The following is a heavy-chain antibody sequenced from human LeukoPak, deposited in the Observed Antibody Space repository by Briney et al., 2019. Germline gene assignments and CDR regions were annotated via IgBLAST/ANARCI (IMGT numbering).Heavy chain of an antibody. CDR1: GFTFDDYG. Sequence: GGSLRLSCAASGFTFDDYGMSWVRQAPGKGLEWVSGINWNGGSTGYADSVEGRFTISRDNAKNSLYLQMNSLRAEDTALYYCARARVKLRYFDWLPAGYWGQGTLVTVSS. CDR3: ARARVKLRYFDWLPAGY. V-gene: IGHV3-20*04. J-gene: IGHJ4*02. CDR2: INWNGGST. D-gene: IGHD3-9*01.